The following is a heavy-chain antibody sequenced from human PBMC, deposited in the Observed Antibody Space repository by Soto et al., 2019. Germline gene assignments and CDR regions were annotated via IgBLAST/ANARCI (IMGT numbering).Heavy chain of an antibody. D-gene: IGHD3-10*01. V-gene: IGHV3-53*04. CDR2: LYSGGAT. J-gene: IGHJ5*02. CDR3: LRGRYGSQIP. CDR1: GGSVSSGSYY. Sequence: ETLSLTCAVSGGSVSSGSYYWSWIRQPPGKGLEWVSLLYSGGATHYAASVKGRFTISSHSSQNTLFLQMNSLKTEDTATYYCLRGRYGSQIPWGKGIKVTASS.